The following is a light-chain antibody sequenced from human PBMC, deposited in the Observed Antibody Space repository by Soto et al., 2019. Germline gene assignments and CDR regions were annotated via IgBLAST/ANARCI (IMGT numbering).Light chain of an antibody. Sequence: QSALTQPASVSGSPGQSITISCTGTSSDVGDNNYVSWYQHHPGKAPKLIIYDVTHRPSGISTRFSGSKSGNTASLTISGLQAEDEADYYCSSYTSSSTLYVFGTGTKLTVL. J-gene: IGLJ1*01. V-gene: IGLV2-14*03. CDR3: SSYTSSSTLYV. CDR1: SSDVGDNNY. CDR2: DVT.